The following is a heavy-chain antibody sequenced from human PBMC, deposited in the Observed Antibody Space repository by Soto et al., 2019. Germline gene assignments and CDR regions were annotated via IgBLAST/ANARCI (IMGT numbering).Heavy chain of an antibody. Sequence: QPPGKGLEWIGYIYYSGSTNYNPSLKSRVTISVDTSKNQFSLNLSSVTAADTAVYYCERSVRGGWSFFEYWGNRTLVIVFS. CDR3: ERSVRGGWSFFEY. D-gene: IGHD6-19*01. J-gene: IGHJ4*01. V-gene: IGHV4-59*01. CDR2: IYYSGST.